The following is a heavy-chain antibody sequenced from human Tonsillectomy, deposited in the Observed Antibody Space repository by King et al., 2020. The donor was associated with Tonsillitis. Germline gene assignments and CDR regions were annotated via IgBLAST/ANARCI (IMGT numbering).Heavy chain of an antibody. CDR2: IKSKTDGGTT. CDR1: GFTCNNAW. Sequence: VQLVESGGGLVKPGGSLRLSCAASGFTCNNAWMNWVRQAPGKGLEWVGRIKSKTDGGTTDYAAPVKGRFTISRDDSKNTLYLQMNSLKTEDTAVYYCTKETHYDILTGYYFFYAFDIWGQGTMVTVSS. V-gene: IGHV3-15*01. CDR3: TKETHYDILTGYYFFYAFDI. J-gene: IGHJ3*02. D-gene: IGHD3-9*01.